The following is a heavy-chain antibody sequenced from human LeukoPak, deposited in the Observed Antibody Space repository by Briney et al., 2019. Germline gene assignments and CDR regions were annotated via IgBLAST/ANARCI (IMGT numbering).Heavy chain of an antibody. D-gene: IGHD5-18*01. J-gene: IGHJ4*02. V-gene: IGHV3-30*18. CDR2: ISYDGSNK. CDR3: AKDRGSYGYYFDY. CDR1: GFTFSSYG. Sequence: PGGSLRLSCAASGFTFSSYGMHWVRQAPGKGLEWVAVISYDGSNKYYADSVKGRFTISRDNSKNTLYLQMNSLRAEGTAVYYCAKDRGSYGYYFDYWGQGTLVTVSS.